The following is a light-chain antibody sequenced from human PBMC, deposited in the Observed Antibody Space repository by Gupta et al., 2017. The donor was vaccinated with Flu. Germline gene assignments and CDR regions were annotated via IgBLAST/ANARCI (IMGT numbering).Light chain of an antibody. Sequence: GTLSWSPGERATLSCRASQRVSANYLAWYQQKPGQAPRLLIFAASTRASGIPDRFSGSGSGTDFTLTINRLETEDFAVYYCQEYGNSLWTFGQGTKVEIK. CDR3: QEYGNSLWT. CDR1: QRVSANY. J-gene: IGKJ1*01. V-gene: IGKV3-20*01. CDR2: AAS.